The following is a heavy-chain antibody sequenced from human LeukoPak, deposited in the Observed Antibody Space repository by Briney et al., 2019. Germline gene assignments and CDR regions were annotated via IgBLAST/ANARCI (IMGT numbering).Heavy chain of an antibody. V-gene: IGHV5-51*01. CDR1: GYNFANYW. CDR2: IYPGDSDT. CDR3: ARRGVRDWFDL. Sequence: PGESLKISCKGSGYNFANYWIAWVRQMPGKGLEWMGIIYPGDSDTRYNPSFEGRVTISADKSINTAYLQWSSLKASDTAMYYCARRGVRDWFDLWGQGTLVTVSP. D-gene: IGHD3-10*01. J-gene: IGHJ5*02.